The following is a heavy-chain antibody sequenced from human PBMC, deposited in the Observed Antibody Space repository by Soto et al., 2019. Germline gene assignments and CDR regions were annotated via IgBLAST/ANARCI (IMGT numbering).Heavy chain of an antibody. CDR2: IDTSSTKI. Sequence: QVQLVESGGDLAKPGGSLRLSCAASGYTFSDYYLSWIRQAPGKGLEWISYIDTSSTKIYYADSVKGRFTISRDNGKNSLFLEMNSLRVEDTAVYFCASHYDLWSGYLSPVDYWGQGTLVTVSS. CDR3: ASHYDLWSGYLSPVDY. J-gene: IGHJ4*02. V-gene: IGHV3-11*01. CDR1: GYTFSDYY. D-gene: IGHD3-3*01.